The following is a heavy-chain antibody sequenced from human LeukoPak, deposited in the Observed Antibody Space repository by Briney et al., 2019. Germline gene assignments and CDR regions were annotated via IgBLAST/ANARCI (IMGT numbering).Heavy chain of an antibody. Sequence: SETLSLTCSVSGDSISGYHWNWVRQSVGKGLQWIGRVYVSERSYYNPSLKSRVTMSLDTSKNQFSLKLSSVTAADTAVYYCARDRSGYYRDSSSDFYPRGYYFDYWGQGTLVTVSS. J-gene: IGHJ4*02. V-gene: IGHV4-4*07. CDR1: GDSISGYH. CDR2: VYVSERS. CDR3: ARDRSGYYRDSSSDFYPRGYYFDY. D-gene: IGHD3-22*01.